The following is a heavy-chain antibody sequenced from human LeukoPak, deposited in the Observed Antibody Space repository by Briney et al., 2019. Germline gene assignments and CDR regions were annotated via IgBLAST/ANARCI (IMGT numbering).Heavy chain of an antibody. CDR1: GFTFSTYA. Sequence: GGSLRLSCAASGFTFSTYAMHWVRQAPGKGLEYVSAISNNGGSTYYAKSVKGRFTVSRDNSKKTLYLQMDSLRDEDMAVYYCARTSIAAREADYWGQGTLVTVSS. D-gene: IGHD6-6*01. V-gene: IGHV3-64*01. CDR2: ISNNGGST. CDR3: ARTSIAAREADY. J-gene: IGHJ4*02.